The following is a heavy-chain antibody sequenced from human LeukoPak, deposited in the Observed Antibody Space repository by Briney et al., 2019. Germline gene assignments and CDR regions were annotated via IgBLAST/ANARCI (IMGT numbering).Heavy chain of an antibody. CDR3: ARVVIDATFDY. V-gene: IGHV4-61*01. J-gene: IGHJ4*02. Sequence: SETLSLTCAVSGGSVSSGSYYWNRLRHPPGKGLEWIVHIYYSRGTIYNPSLKSRVTILVDTSKNQFSLELSSVTAADTAVYYCARVVIDATFDYWGQGTLVTVSS. CDR1: GGSVSSGSYY. CDR2: IYYSRGT. D-gene: IGHD2-15*01.